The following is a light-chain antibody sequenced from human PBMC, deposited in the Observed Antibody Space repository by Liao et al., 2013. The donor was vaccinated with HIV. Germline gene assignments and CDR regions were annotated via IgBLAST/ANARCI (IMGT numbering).Light chain of an antibody. V-gene: IGLV3-1*01. CDR3: QAWDNRNVV. Sequence: SYELTQPPSVSVSPGQTATITCSGEKLGAKYACWYQQQPGRSPVLVMFQDNRRPSGIPQRFSGSNSGNTATLTISGTQAMDEADYYCQAWDNRNVVFGGGTKLTVL. CDR1: KLGAKY. J-gene: IGLJ2*01. CDR2: QDN.